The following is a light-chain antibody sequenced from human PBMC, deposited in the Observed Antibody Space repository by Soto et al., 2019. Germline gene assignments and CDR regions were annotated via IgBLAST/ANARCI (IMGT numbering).Light chain of an antibody. CDR3: QEYGRSPPLI. V-gene: IGKV3-20*01. CDR2: GAS. Sequence: EIVLTQSPGTLSLSPGERATLSCRASQSVSSNYLAWYQQKPGQAPRLLIYGASTRATGIPDRISCSGSGTDFTLTISRLEPEDFAVYYCQEYGRSPPLIFGGGTKVEIK. J-gene: IGKJ4*01. CDR1: QSVSSNY.